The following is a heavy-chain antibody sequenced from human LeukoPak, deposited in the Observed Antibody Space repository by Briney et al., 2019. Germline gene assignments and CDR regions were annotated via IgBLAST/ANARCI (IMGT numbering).Heavy chain of an antibody. Sequence: PGGSLRLSCTASGFTFSNYYMNWVRQAPGKGLEWVANIKQDGRDKFYVDSVKGRFTISRDNAKNSLYLQMNSLRVEDTAVYYCVRDCRGDVSECNCFEPWGQGNLVTVSS. D-gene: IGHD2-15*01. J-gene: IGHJ5*02. V-gene: IGHV3-7*01. CDR2: IKQDGRDK. CDR3: VRDCRGDVSECNCFEP. CDR1: GFTFSNYY.